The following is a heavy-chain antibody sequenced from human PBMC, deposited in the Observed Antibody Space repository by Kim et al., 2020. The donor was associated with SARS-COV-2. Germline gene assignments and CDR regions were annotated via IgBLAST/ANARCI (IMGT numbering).Heavy chain of an antibody. CDR3: AKQETVATVRPYYFDY. Sequence: GGSLRLSCAASGFTFSSYAMSWVRQAPGKGLEWVSGISGSGGSTYYADSVKGRFTISRDNSKNTLYLQINSLRAEDTAVYYCAKQETVATVRPYYFDYWGQEALLTASS. J-gene: IGHJ4*02. CDR2: ISGSGGST. V-gene: IGHV3-23*01. D-gene: IGHD5-12*01. CDR1: GFTFSSYA.